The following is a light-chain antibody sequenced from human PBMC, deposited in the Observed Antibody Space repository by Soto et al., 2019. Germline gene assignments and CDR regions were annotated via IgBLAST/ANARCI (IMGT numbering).Light chain of an antibody. CDR2: EVS. J-gene: IGLJ2*01. Sequence: QSVLTQPPTVSGSPGQSVTISCTGTSSDVGSYNRVSWYKQPPGRAPKLMIYEVSNRPSGVPDRFSGSKSGNTASLTISGLQPEDEADYYCSSYTSSSTVVFGGGTKLTVL. CDR3: SSYTSSSTVV. V-gene: IGLV2-18*02. CDR1: SSDVGSYNR.